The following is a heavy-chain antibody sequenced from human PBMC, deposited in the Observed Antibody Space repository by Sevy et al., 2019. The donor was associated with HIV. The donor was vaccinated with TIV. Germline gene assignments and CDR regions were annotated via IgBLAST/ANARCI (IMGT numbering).Heavy chain of an antibody. D-gene: IGHD3-22*01. CDR2: IYYSGST. Sequence: SETLSLTCTVSGGSISSYYWSWIRQPPGKGLEWIGYIYYSGSTNYNPPLKSRVTISVDTSKNQFSLKLSSVTAADTAVYYCARGTYDSSGYYYVSYYFDYWGQGTLVTVSS. V-gene: IGHV4-59*01. CDR1: GGSISSYY. CDR3: ARGTYDSSGYYYVSYYFDY. J-gene: IGHJ4*02.